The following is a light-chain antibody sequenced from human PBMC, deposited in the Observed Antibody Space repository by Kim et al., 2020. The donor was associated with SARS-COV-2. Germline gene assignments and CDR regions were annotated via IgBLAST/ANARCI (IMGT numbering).Light chain of an antibody. Sequence: QAGLTQPPSVSKDLRQTATLTCTGNSNNVGDQGAAWLQQHQGHPPKLLSYRSNDRPSGISERLSASRSGNTASLTITGLQPEDEADYYCSAWDSSLNVWVFGGGTQLTVL. CDR2: RSN. CDR1: SNNVGDQG. V-gene: IGLV10-54*01. J-gene: IGLJ3*02. CDR3: SAWDSSLNVWV.